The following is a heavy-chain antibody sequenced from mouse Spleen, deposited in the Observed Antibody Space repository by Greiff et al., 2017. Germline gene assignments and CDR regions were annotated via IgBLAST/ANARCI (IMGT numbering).Heavy chain of an antibody. CDR3: AIPLYGNYAMDY. CDR2: IHPSDSDT. Sequence: QLQQPGAELVKPGASVKVFCKASGYTFPSYWMHWVKQRPGQGLEWIGRIHPSDSDTTYNQKFKGKATLTVDKSSSTAYMQLSSLTSEDSAVYYCAIPLYGNYAMDYWGQGTSVTVSS. D-gene: IGHD2-1*01. J-gene: IGHJ4*01. CDR1: GYTFPSYW. V-gene: IGHV1-74*01.